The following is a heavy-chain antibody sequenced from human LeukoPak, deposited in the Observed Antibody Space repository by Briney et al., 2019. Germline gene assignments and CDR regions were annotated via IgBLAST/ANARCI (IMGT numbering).Heavy chain of an antibody. V-gene: IGHV4-34*01. D-gene: IGHD3-22*01. CDR1: GGSFSDYY. CDR2: INHSGST. CDR3: ARHRKRSSGYFGSGHDGFDI. Sequence: SETLSLTCAVYGGSFSDYYWSWIRQPPGKGLGWIGEINHSGSTNYNPSLKSRVTISVDTSKNQFSLNLSSVTAADTAVYYCARHRKRSSGYFGSGHDGFDIWGQGTMVTVSS. J-gene: IGHJ3*02.